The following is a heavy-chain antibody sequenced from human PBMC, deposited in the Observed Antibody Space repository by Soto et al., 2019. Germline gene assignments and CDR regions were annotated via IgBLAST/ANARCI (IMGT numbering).Heavy chain of an antibody. D-gene: IGHD3-10*01. CDR2: ISGSGGST. CDR3: AKSNELIYYYGMDV. V-gene: IGHV3-23*01. Sequence: GGSLRLSCAASGFTFSSYAMSWVRQAPGKGLEWVSAISGSGGSTYYADSVKGRFTISRDNSKNTLYLQMNSLRAEDTAVYYCAKSNELIYYYGMDVWGQGTTVTVSS. CDR1: GFTFSSYA. J-gene: IGHJ6*02.